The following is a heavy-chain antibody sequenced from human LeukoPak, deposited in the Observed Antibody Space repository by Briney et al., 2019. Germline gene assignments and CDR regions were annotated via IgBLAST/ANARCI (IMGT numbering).Heavy chain of an antibody. Sequence: SETLSLTCAVSGYSISTGYDWGWIRQPPGKGLEWIGSIYHSGTTYYNPSLKSRVTISVDTSKNQFSLKLSSVTAADTAVYYCASGTPTVVTPPYFDYWGQGTLVTVSS. V-gene: IGHV4-38-2*01. D-gene: IGHD4-23*01. CDR1: GYSISTGYD. CDR3: ASGTPTVVTPPYFDY. J-gene: IGHJ4*02. CDR2: IYHSGTT.